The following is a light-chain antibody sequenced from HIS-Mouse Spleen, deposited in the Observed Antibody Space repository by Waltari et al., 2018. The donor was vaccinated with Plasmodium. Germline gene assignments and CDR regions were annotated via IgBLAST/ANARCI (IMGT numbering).Light chain of an antibody. J-gene: IGKJ4*01. CDR2: DAS. V-gene: IGKV3-11*01. Sequence: EIVLTQSPATLSLSPGERATLSCRASQSVSSYLACYQQKPGQAPRLLIYDASNRATGIPARFSGSGSWTDFTLTISSLEPEDFAVYYCQQRSNWPSLTFGGGTKVEIK. CDR3: QQRSNWPSLT. CDR1: QSVSSY.